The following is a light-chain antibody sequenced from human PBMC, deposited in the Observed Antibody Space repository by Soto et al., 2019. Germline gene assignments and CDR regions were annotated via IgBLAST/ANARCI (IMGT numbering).Light chain of an antibody. J-gene: IGKJ2*01. Sequence: EIVMTQSPATLSVSPGERATLSCRASQSVSSNLAWYQQKPGQAPRLLIYGASTRATGIPARFSGSGSGTEFTLTISSLQSEDFAVYYCQQYDTTPMYTFGQGTKVDIK. V-gene: IGKV3-15*01. CDR2: GAS. CDR1: QSVSSN. CDR3: QQYDTTPMYT.